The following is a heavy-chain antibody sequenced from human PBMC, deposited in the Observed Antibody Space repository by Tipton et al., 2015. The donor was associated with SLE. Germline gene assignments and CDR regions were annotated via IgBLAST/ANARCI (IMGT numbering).Heavy chain of an antibody. V-gene: IGHV4-59*01. Sequence: TLSLTCTVSGGSLSSYYWSWIRQSPEKGLEWIGYIHHSGSTNYNPSLQSRVTISRDPSKNQFSLKLISATAADTAVYYCARDQVGVGDFDYWSQGTLVTVSS. D-gene: IGHD3-16*01. CDR3: ARDQVGVGDFDY. J-gene: IGHJ4*02. CDR2: IHHSGST. CDR1: GGSLSSYY.